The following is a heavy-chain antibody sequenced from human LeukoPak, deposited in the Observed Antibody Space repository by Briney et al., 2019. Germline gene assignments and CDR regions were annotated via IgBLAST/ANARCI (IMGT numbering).Heavy chain of an antibody. Sequence: GASVKVSCKASGGTFSSYAINWVRQATGQGLEWMGWMNPNSGNTGYAQKFQGRVTITRNTSISTAYMELSSLRSEDTAVYYCAIKKAFDIWGQGTMVTVSS. J-gene: IGHJ3*02. CDR2: MNPNSGNT. CDR3: AIKKAFDI. V-gene: IGHV1-8*03. CDR1: GGTFSSYA.